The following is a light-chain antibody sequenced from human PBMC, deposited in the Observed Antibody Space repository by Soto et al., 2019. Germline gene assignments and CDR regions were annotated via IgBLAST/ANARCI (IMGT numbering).Light chain of an antibody. CDR1: QSISRW. V-gene: IGKV1-5*03. CDR2: KAS. J-gene: IGKJ1*01. CDR3: QQYNSYSWT. Sequence: DIQMTQSPSTLSASVGDRVTITCRASQSISRWLAWYHQKPGKAPKLLIYKASSLESGVPSRFSGSGSGTDFTLTISSLQPDDFATYYCQQYNSYSWTFGQGTKVEIK.